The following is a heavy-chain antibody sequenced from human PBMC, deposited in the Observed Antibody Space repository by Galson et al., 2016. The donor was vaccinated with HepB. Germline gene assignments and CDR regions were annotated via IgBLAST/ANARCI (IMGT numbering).Heavy chain of an antibody. CDR3: IKWIGELLRPADLDY. CDR1: GYTFTGYY. D-gene: IGHD3-10*01. Sequence: SVKVSCKASGYTFTGYYMHWVRQAPGQGLEWMGWINPNSGGTNYAQKFQGRVTMTRDTSISTAYMELSRLRSDDTAVYYCIKWIGELLRPADLDYWGQGTLVTVFS. CDR2: INPNSGGT. J-gene: IGHJ4*02. V-gene: IGHV1-2*02.